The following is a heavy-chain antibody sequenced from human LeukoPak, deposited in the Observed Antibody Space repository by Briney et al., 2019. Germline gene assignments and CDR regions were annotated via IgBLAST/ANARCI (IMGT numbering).Heavy chain of an antibody. Sequence: GGSLRLSCTASGFTFSSYAMSWVRQAPGKGLEWVSAISGSGGSTYYADSVKGRFTISRDNSKNTLYLQMNSLRAEDTAVYYCAKDSQDYYDSSGYPNPDTAYWGQGTLVTVSS. CDR2: ISGSGGST. CDR1: GFTFSSYA. J-gene: IGHJ4*02. V-gene: IGHV3-23*01. CDR3: AKDSQDYYDSSGYPNPDTAY. D-gene: IGHD3-22*01.